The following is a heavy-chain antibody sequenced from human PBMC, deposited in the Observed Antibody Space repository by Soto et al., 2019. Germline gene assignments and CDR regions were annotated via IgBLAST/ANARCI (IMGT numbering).Heavy chain of an antibody. D-gene: IGHD3-16*01. CDR3: ARLLDSWGEPHYFDS. V-gene: IGHV1-45*02. CDR1: GNTFTYVY. CDR2: ITPFNGNT. Sequence: SVKVSCKGSGNTFTYVYLHWVRQAPGQALEWMGWITPFNGNTKYAQKFQDRVTFTGDTSLNTAYLQWTSLQASDTAMYYCARLLDSWGEPHYFDSWGQGTMVTVSS. J-gene: IGHJ4*02.